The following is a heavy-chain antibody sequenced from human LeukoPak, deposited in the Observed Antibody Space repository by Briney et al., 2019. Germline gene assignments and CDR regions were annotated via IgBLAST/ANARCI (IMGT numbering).Heavy chain of an antibody. J-gene: IGHJ4*02. CDR1: GFTVSSKY. CDR2: ISGSGGGT. Sequence: GGSLRLSCAAPGFTVSSKYMSWGRQAPGKGLEWVSGISGSGGGTYYADSVKGRFTISRDTSKNMLYLQMNSLRAEDKAVYYCAKIVTYTDYWGQGNLVTVSS. D-gene: IGHD2-2*02. CDR3: AKIVTYTDY. V-gene: IGHV3-23*01.